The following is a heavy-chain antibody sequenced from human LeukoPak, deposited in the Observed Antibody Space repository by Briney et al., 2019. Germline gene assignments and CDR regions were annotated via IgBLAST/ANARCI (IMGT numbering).Heavy chain of an antibody. D-gene: IGHD3-22*01. CDR1: GYTLTGYH. Sequence: ASVKVSCKASGYTLTGYHMYWVRQPPGQGLEWMGWINPNSGGTNYAQKFQGRVTMTRDTSISTAYMELNSLKSDDTAVYYCARGARNSSAYSHFDYWGQGTQVTVSS. V-gene: IGHV1-2*02. CDR2: INPNSGGT. CDR3: ARGARNSSAYSHFDY. J-gene: IGHJ4*02.